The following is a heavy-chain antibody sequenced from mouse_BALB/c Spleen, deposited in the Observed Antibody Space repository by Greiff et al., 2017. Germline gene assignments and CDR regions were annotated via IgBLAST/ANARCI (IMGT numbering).Heavy chain of an antibody. J-gene: IGHJ2*01. CDR2: INPSNGRT. Sequence: QVQLQQPGAELVKPGASVQLSCKASGYTFTRYWMHWVKQRPGQGLEWIGEINPSNGRTNYNEKFKSKATLTVDKSSSTAYMQLSSLTSEDSAVDYCARSYHYWGQGTTRTVSS. CDR3: ARSYHY. D-gene: IGHD1-1*01. CDR1: GYTFTRYW. V-gene: IGHV1S81*02.